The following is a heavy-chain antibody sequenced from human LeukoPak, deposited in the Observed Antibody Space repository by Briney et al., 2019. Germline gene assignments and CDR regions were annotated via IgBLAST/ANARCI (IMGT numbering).Heavy chain of an antibody. CDR2: IWYDGSNK. CDR1: GFTFSSYG. Sequence: GGYLRLSGAASGFTFSSYGMHWDRQAPGNGLEWVANIWYDGSNKYYADSVKGRFTISRDNSKNTLYLQMNSLRAEDTAVYYCARDLARSRYYYYGMDVWGQGTTVTVSS. D-gene: IGHD3-16*01. J-gene: IGHJ6*02. CDR3: ARDLARSRYYYYGMDV. V-gene: IGHV3-33*01.